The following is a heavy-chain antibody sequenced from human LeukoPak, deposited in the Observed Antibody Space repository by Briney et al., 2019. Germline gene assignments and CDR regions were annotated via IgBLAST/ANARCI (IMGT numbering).Heavy chain of an antibody. V-gene: IGHV4-34*01. CDR1: GGSFSGYY. Sequence: SETLSLTCAVYGGSFSGYYWSWLRQPPGKGLEWIGEINHSGSTNYNPSLKSRVTISVDTSKNQFSLKLSSVTAADTAVYYCARRGYYYYYYMDVWGKGTTVTISS. J-gene: IGHJ6*03. D-gene: IGHD5-12*01. CDR2: INHSGST. CDR3: ARRGYYYYYYMDV.